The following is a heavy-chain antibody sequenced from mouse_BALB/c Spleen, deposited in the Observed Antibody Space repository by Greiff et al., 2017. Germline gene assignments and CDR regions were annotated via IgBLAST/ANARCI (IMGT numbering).Heavy chain of an antibody. CDR2: ISNGGGST. CDR3: AGGSSWFAY. Sequence: EVQLVESGGGLVQPGGSLKLSCAASGFTFSSYTMSWVRQTPEKRLEWVAYISNGGGSTYYPDTVKGRFTISRDNAKNTLYLQMSSLKSEDTAMYYCAGGSSWFAYWGQGTLVTVSA. CDR1: GFTFSSYT. V-gene: IGHV5-12-2*01. J-gene: IGHJ3*01.